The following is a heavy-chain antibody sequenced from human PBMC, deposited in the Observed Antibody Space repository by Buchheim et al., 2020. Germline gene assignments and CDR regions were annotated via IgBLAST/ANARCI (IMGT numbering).Heavy chain of an antibody. V-gene: IGHV1-69*01. CDR2: IIPIFGTA. D-gene: IGHD2-2*02. J-gene: IGHJ6*03. Sequence: QVQLVQSGAEVKEPGSSVKVSCKASGGTFSSYAISWVRQAPGQGLEWMGGIIPIFGTANYAQKFQGRVTITADESTSTAYMELSSLRSEDTAVYYCARGRIVVVPAAIPYYYYYMDVWGKGTT. CDR1: GGTFSSYA. CDR3: ARGRIVVVPAAIPYYYYYMDV.